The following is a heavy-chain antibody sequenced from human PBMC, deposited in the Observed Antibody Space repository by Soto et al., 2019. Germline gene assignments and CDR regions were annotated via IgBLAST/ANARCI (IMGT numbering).Heavy chain of an antibody. J-gene: IGHJ4*02. V-gene: IGHV3-33*01. D-gene: IGHD2-21*01. CDR1: GFTFSSYG. CDR3: ARGGDIVVVSFGSPFDV. CDR2: IWYDGSNK. Sequence: GGSLRLSCAASGFTFSSYGMHWVRQAPGKGLEWVAVIWYDGSNKYYADSVKGRFTISRDNSKNTLYLQMNSLRAEDTAVYYCARGGDIVVVSFGSPFDVWGQGTLVTVSS.